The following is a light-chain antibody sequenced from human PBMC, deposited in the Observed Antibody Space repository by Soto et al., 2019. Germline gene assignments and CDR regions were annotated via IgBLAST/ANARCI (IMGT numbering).Light chain of an antibody. J-gene: IGKJ3*01. Sequence: DIQMPQSPSSLSASVGDRVTITCGASQGISNYLAWYQQNPGKVPKLLIYAASTLQSGVPSRFSGSASGTDFILPISGLQPEDVATYYCQKDNSAPRTFGPGTKVDIK. CDR3: QKDNSAPRT. CDR2: AAS. V-gene: IGKV1-27*01. CDR1: QGISNY.